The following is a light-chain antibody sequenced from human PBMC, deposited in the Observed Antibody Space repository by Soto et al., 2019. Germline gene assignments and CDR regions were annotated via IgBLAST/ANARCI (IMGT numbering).Light chain of an antibody. CDR1: QSIGTN. CDR2: SAS. J-gene: IGKJ2*01. V-gene: IGKV1-39*01. Sequence: DIQMTQSPSSLSASVGDRVTITCRASQSIGTNVNWYRQKLAKAPELLIYSASSLETGVPPRFSGSGSGSDFSLTINSVQPEDVATFYCQQGYAFPGTLGQGTKVDIK. CDR3: QQGYAFPGT.